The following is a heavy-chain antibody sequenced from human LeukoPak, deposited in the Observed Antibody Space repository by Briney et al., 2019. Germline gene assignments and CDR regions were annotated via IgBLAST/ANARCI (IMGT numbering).Heavy chain of an antibody. CDR1: GGSISSSSYY. CDR3: ARDVGIAAQEY. Sequence: SETLSLTCTVSGGSISSSSYYWGWIRQPPGKGLEWIGSIYYSGSTYYNPSLKSRVTISVDTSKNQFSLKLSSVTAADTAVYYCARDVGIAAQEYWGQGTLVTVSS. V-gene: IGHV4-39*07. CDR2: IYYSGST. D-gene: IGHD6-6*01. J-gene: IGHJ4*02.